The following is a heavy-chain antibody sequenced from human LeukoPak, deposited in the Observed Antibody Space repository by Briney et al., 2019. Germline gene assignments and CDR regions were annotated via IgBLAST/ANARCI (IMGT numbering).Heavy chain of an antibody. Sequence: PGGSLRLSCAASGFTVSSNYMSWVRQAPGKGLEWIGYIYYSGSTNYNPSLKSRVTISVDTSKNQFSLKLSSVTAADTAVYYCARHFYPYYYDSSGYYWFHNAFDIWGQGTMVTVSS. CDR3: ARHFYPYYYDSSGYYWFHNAFDI. V-gene: IGHV4-59*08. D-gene: IGHD3-22*01. J-gene: IGHJ3*02. CDR1: GFTVSSNY. CDR2: IYYSGST.